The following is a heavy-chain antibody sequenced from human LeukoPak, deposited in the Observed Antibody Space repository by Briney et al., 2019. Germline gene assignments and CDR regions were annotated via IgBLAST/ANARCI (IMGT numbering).Heavy chain of an antibody. Sequence: GGSLRLSCAASGFTYSTHAMHWVRQAPGKGLEWVGFIWSDGSNKEYADSVKGRFTISRDNSKNTLYLQMNSLRAEDTAVYYCARDRRPYYYDSSGIVYWGQGTLVTVSS. CDR1: GFTYSTHA. D-gene: IGHD3-22*01. V-gene: IGHV3-30*02. CDR2: IWSDGSNK. J-gene: IGHJ4*02. CDR3: ARDRRPYYYDSSGIVY.